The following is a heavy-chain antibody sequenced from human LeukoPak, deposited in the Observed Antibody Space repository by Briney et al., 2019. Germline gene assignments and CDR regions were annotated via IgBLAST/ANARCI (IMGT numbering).Heavy chain of an antibody. CDR2: IKSESDGGTT. D-gene: IGHD2-2*01. CDR3: TTVRCTSTSCYRAS. V-gene: IGHV3-15*01. Sequence: GGSLRLSCVASGFTFSNAWMSWVRKAPGKGLEWVGRIKSESDGGTTNYAEPVKGRFTISRDDSKNTLFLQMNSVQMEDTAVYYCTTVRCTSTSCYRASWGRGTLVTASS. CDR1: GFTFSNAW. J-gene: IGHJ5*02.